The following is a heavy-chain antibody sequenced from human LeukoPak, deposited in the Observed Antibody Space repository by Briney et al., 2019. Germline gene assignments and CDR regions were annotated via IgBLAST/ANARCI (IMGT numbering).Heavy chain of an antibody. CDR2: TVSEIDGGTT. CDR3: TTDLDCSSTSCSDY. V-gene: IGHV3-15*04. D-gene: IGHD2-2*01. J-gene: IGHJ4*02. Sequence: PGGSLRLSCAASGFTFNYAWMSWVRQVPGKGLEWVGQTVSEIDGGTTDYAAPVKGRFTISRDDSKNTLYLQMNSLKTEDTAVYYCTTDLDCSSTSCSDYWGQGTLVTVSS. CDR1: GFTFNYAW.